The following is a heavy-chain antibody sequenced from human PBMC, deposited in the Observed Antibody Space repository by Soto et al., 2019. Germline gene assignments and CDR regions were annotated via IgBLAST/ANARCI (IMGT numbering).Heavy chain of an antibody. Sequence: PGGSLRLSCAASGFTFSNAWMSWVRQAPGKGLEWVGRIKSKTDGGTTDYAAPVKGRFTISRDDSKNTLYLQMNSLKTEDTAVYYCTTFQEDIQLWFLPYYYYGMDVWGQGTTVTVSS. CDR2: IKSKTDGGTT. J-gene: IGHJ6*02. CDR1: GFTFSNAW. V-gene: IGHV3-15*01. D-gene: IGHD5-18*01. CDR3: TTFQEDIQLWFLPYYYYGMDV.